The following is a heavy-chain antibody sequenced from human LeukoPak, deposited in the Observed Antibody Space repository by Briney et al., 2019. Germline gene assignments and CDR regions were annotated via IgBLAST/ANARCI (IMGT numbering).Heavy chain of an antibody. CDR3: ARVGTMGGAYGRDY. V-gene: IGHV4-4*02. CDR1: GGSISSINW. CDR2: IYHSGST. J-gene: IGHJ4*02. D-gene: IGHD3-10*01. Sequence: SETLSLTCAVSGGSISSINWWSGVRQPPGKGLEWIGEIYHSGSTNYNPSLKSRVTISVDKSKNQFSLKLSSVTAADTAVYYCARVGTMGGAYGRDYWGQGTLVTVSS.